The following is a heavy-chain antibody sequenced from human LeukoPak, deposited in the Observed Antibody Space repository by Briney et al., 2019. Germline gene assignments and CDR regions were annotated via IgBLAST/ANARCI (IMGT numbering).Heavy chain of an antibody. CDR2: IYPGDSDT. D-gene: IGHD2-15*01. Sequence: GESLKISCKGSRYSFTSYWIGWVRQIPGKGLEWMGIIYPGDSDTRYSPSFQGQVTISVDKSISTAFLQWSSLKASDTAMYYCARHCRPADPLDAFDIWGQGTMVTVSS. CDR1: RYSFTSYW. V-gene: IGHV5-51*01. J-gene: IGHJ3*02. CDR3: ARHCRPADPLDAFDI.